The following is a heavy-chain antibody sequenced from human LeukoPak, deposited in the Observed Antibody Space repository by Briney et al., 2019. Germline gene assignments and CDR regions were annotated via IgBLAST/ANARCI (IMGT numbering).Heavy chain of an antibody. CDR3: ARDPHPVSDYGSGSHDY. J-gene: IGHJ4*02. CDR1: GFTFSSYW. Sequence: GGSLRLSCAASGFTFSSYWMHWVRQAPGKGLVWVSRINTAGSSTTYADSVKGRFTISRDNAKNTLYLQMNSLRAEDTAVYYCARDPHPVSDYGSGSHDYWGQGTLVTVSS. D-gene: IGHD3-10*01. CDR2: INTAGSST. V-gene: IGHV3-74*01.